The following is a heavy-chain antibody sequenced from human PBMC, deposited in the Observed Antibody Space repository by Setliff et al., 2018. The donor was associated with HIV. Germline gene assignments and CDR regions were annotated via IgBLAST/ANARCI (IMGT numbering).Heavy chain of an antibody. V-gene: IGHV4-59*12. CDR1: GGSISTYF. CDR3: AREWITAYYHYGMDV. CDR2: IYYSGTT. Sequence: PSETLSLTCTVSGGSISTYFWSWVRQTPGKGLEWIAYIYYSGTTKYNPSLKGRVSISVDTSKNSLYLHMNSLRPEDTAVYYCAREWITAYYHYGMDVWGQGTTVTVSS. D-gene: IGHD3-10*01. J-gene: IGHJ6*02.